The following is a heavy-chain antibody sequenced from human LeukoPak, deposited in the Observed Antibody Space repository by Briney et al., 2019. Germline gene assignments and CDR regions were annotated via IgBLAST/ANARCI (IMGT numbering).Heavy chain of an antibody. CDR1: GGSLTISSYY. D-gene: IGHD4-17*01. CDR3: ARDLRTVTVFYFDC. Sequence: SETLSLTCTVSGGSLTISSYYWGWVRQPPGKGLEWMGSIYYSGSTYYNPSLKSRVTISVDTSKNQFSLKRSSVTAADRSVFYCARDLRTVTVFYFDCWGKGTPVTVS. V-gene: IGHV4-39*07. CDR2: IYYSGST. J-gene: IGHJ4*02.